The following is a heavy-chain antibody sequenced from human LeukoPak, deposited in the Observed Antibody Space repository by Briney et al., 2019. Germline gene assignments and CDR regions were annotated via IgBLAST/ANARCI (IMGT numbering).Heavy chain of an antibody. D-gene: IGHD6-19*01. Sequence: GRSLKLPCTASGFTFGDYAMSWFRQAPGKGREGAGFIRSKIYGGTTEYAASVKGRFTISRDDSKSIAYLQMNSLKTEDTAVYYCTRDQYSSGWYDILFDYWGQGTLVTVSS. J-gene: IGHJ4*02. CDR2: IRSKIYGGTT. CDR3: TRDQYSSGWYDILFDY. V-gene: IGHV3-49*03. CDR1: GFTFGDYA.